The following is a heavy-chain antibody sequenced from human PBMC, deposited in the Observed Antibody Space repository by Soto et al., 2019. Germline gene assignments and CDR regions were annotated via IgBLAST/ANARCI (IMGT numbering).Heavy chain of an antibody. CDR1: GFSVSSSY. J-gene: IGHJ4*02. CDR3: ARKMTTVTTSFDH. CDR2: IYSGGST. D-gene: IGHD4-17*01. V-gene: IGHV3-53*01. Sequence: EVQLVESGGGLIQPGGSLRLSCAASGFSVSSSYMSWVRQAPGKGLEWVSVIYSGGSTYYADSVKGRFTISRDNPKNTLFLQMNRLRAEDTGVYYCARKMTTVTTSFDHGGQGTLVTVSS.